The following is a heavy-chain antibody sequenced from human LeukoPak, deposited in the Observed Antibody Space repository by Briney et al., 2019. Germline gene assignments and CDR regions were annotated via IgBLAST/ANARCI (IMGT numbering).Heavy chain of an antibody. J-gene: IGHJ4*02. Sequence: GGSLRLSCAASGFTLSDYEMNWIPQAPGRGLEWVAYISSSGVPTYYADSVKGRFTISRDNTKNSLCLQMDSLRAEDTAVYYCARDPDCSGGRCSERGLDYWGQGTLVTVSS. CDR2: ISSSGVPT. CDR3: ARDPDCSGGRCSERGLDY. D-gene: IGHD2-15*01. V-gene: IGHV3-48*03. CDR1: GFTLSDYE.